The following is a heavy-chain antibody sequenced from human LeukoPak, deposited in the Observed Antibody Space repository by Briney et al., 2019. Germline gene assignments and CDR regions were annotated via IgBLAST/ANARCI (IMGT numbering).Heavy chain of an antibody. J-gene: IGHJ4*02. CDR3: ARDPGIAAAGTVGYFDF. CDR2: INQVRSGI. V-gene: IGHV3-7*01. Sequence: PGGSLRLSCAASGFTFSSYWMIWFRQAPRKGLDGVANINQVRSGIHYVDSVKGRFTISRNNAKNSLYLKMNSLRAEDTAVYYCARDPGIAAAGTVGYFDFWGQGTLVTVSS. D-gene: IGHD6-13*01. CDR1: GFTFSSYW.